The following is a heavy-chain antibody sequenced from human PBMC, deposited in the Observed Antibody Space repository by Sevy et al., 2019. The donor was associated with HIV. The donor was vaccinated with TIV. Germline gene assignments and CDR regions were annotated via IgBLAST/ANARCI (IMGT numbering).Heavy chain of an antibody. CDR1: GYTFSSYY. CDR2: ISPTAGIT. D-gene: IGHD3-22*01. V-gene: IGHV1-46*01. J-gene: IGHJ4*02. Sequence: ASVKVSCKASGYTFSSYYMHWVRQAPGQGLEWMGIISPTAGITTYAQTFQGRLTMTRDTSTNTVYMELSSLRSEDTAVYYCARGRSTGYCDYWGQGTLVTVSS. CDR3: ARGRSTGYCDY.